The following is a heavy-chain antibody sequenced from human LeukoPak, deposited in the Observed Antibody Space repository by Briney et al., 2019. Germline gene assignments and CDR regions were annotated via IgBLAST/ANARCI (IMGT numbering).Heavy chain of an antibody. CDR3: AKGIWNDFWSDYFL. Sequence: PGGSLRLSCAASGFTFSSYAMSWVRQAPGKGLEWVSAISGSGGSTYYADSVKGRFTISRDNSKNTLYLQMNSLRAEDTAVYYCAKGIWNDFWSDYFLWGQGTLVTVSS. J-gene: IGHJ4*02. CDR2: ISGSGGST. CDR1: GFTFSSYA. D-gene: IGHD3-3*01. V-gene: IGHV3-23*01.